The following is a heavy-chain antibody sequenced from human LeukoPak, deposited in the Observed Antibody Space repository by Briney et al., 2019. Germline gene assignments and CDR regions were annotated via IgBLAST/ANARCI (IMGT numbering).Heavy chain of an antibody. CDR2: ISGSGDII. V-gene: IGHV3-23*01. CDR1: GFTFSTYA. Sequence: PGGSLRLSCAASGFTFSTYAMTWVRRAPGKGLEWVSAISGSGDIIYYADSVKGRFTISRDNSKNMLYLQMNSLRAEDTAVYYCAKDRGYWGQGTLVTVSS. J-gene: IGHJ4*02. CDR3: AKDRGY.